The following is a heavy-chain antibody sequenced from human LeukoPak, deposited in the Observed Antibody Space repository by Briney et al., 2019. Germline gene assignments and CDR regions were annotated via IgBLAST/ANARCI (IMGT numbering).Heavy chain of an antibody. CDR2: IWYDGSNK. CDR1: RFTFSSYS. V-gene: IGHV3-33*06. J-gene: IGHJ4*02. CDR3: AKDTEYDFWSGYYTPAFDY. Sequence: GGSLRLSCAASRFTFSSYSMNWVRQAPGKGLEWVAVIWYDGSNKYYADSVKGRFTISRDNSKNTLYLQMNSLRAEDTAVYYCAKDTEYDFWSGYYTPAFDYWGQGTLVTVSS. D-gene: IGHD3-3*01.